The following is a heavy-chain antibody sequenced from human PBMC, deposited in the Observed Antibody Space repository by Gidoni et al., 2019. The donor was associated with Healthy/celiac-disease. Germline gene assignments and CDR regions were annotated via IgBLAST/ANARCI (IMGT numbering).Heavy chain of an antibody. V-gene: IGHV4-4*02. CDR1: GGPIRSSNW. Sequence: QVQLQESGPGLVKPSGTLSLTCAASGGPIRSSNWWSWVRQPPGKGLEWIGEIYHSGSTNYNPSLKSRVTISVDKSKNQFSLKLSSVTAADTAVYYCASVGYGSGSSDAFDIWGQGTMVTVSS. CDR2: IYHSGST. D-gene: IGHD3-10*01. CDR3: ASVGYGSGSSDAFDI. J-gene: IGHJ3*02.